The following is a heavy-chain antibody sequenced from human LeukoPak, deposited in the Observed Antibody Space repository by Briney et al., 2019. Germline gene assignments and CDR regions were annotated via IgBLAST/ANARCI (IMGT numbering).Heavy chain of an antibody. J-gene: IGHJ5*02. Sequence: ASVKVSCKASGGTFSSYAISWVRQAPGQGLEWMRRIIPILGIANYAQKFQGRVTITADKSTSTAYMELSSLRSEDTAVYYCARAPPGSNLRPNWFDPWGQGTLVTVSS. V-gene: IGHV1-69*04. CDR2: IIPILGIA. D-gene: IGHD3-10*01. CDR3: ARAPPGSNLRPNWFDP. CDR1: GGTFSSYA.